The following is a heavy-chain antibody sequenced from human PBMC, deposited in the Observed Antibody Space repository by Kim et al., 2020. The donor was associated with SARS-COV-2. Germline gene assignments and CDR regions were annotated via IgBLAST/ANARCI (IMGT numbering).Heavy chain of an antibody. CDR2: INCNGGVT. Sequence: ASVKVSCKASGYTFTGYYMYWVRQAPGQGLEWMGRINCNGGVTNYAEKFQDRVTMTRDKSMSTAYMELSGLKYDDTAVYYCARGGDYCGDAYCYGSDYWGQGTLVTVSS. CDR3: ARGGDYCGDAYCYGSDY. J-gene: IGHJ4*02. CDR1: GYTFTGYY. D-gene: IGHD2-21*01. V-gene: IGHV1-2*06.